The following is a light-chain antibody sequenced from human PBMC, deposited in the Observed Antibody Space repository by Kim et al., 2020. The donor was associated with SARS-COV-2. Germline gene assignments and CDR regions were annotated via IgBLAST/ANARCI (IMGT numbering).Light chain of an antibody. Sequence: QSVLTQPPSASGTPGQRVTISCSGSSSNIGSNTVNWSQQLPGTAPKLLIYSYNQRPSGVPDRFSGSMSGTSASLAISGLQSEDEADYYCAAWDDGLNGWVFGGGTKLTVL. J-gene: IGLJ3*02. V-gene: IGLV1-44*01. CDR2: SYN. CDR1: SSNIGSNT. CDR3: AAWDDGLNGWV.